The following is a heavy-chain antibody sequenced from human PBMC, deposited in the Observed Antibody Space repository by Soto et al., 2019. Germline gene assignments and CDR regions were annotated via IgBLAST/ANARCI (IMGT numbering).Heavy chain of an antibody. D-gene: IGHD6-13*01. Sequence: ASVKVSCKASGYTFTGYYMHWVRQAPGQGLEWMGWINPNSGGTNYAQKFQGWVTMTRDTSMSTAYMELSRLRSDDTAVYYCARDLAAADYWGQGTLVTVSS. J-gene: IGHJ4*02. CDR1: GYTFTGYY. CDR3: ARDLAAADY. CDR2: INPNSGGT. V-gene: IGHV1-2*04.